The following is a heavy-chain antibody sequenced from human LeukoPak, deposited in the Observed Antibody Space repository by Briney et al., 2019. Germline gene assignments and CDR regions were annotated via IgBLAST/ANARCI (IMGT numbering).Heavy chain of an antibody. CDR1: GGSFSGYY. Sequence: SETLSLTCAVYGGSFSGYYWSWIRQPPGKGLEWVGEINHSGSTNYNPSLKSRVTMSVDTSKNQFSLKLSSVTAADTAVYYCATTVVTKSSGVSYFDYWGQGTLVTVSS. V-gene: IGHV4-34*01. CDR3: ATTVVTKSSGVSYFDY. J-gene: IGHJ4*02. CDR2: INHSGST. D-gene: IGHD4-23*01.